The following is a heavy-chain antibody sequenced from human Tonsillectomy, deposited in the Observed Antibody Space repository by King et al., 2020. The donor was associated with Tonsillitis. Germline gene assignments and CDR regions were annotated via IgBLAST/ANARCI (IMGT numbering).Heavy chain of an antibody. D-gene: IGHD3-10*01. J-gene: IGHJ6*02. CDR2: IRYDDSNK. Sequence: QVQLVESGGGVVQPGGSLRLSCAASGFTFSNYGMHWVRQAPGKGLEWVAFIRYDDSNKYYADSVKGRFTISRDSSKNTLYLQMNSLRAEDTAVYYCAKDYSLGGWYYYYGMGVWGQGTTVTVSS. CDR3: AKDYSLGGWYYYYGMGV. CDR1: GFTFSNYG. V-gene: IGHV3-30*02.